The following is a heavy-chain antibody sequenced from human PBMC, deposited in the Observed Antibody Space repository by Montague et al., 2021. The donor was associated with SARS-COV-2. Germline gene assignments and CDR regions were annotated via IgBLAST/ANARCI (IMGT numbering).Heavy chain of an antibody. CDR3: ARGCGCSGGSCYYEWVPYYNYGMDV. V-gene: IGHV4-34*01. J-gene: IGHJ6*02. CDR2: INHSGNT. Sequence: SETLSLTCAVSGGSFSGYYWSWIRQPPGKGLEWIGEINHSGNTNYNPSLKSRVTISVDTSKNQFSLKLSSVTAADTAVYYCARGCGCSGGSCYYEWVPYYNYGMDVWGRGTTVTVSS. D-gene: IGHD2-15*01. CDR1: GGSFSGYY.